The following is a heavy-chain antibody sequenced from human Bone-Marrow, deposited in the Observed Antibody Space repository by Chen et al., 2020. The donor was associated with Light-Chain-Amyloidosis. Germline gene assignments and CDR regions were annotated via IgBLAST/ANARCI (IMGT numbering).Heavy chain of an antibody. D-gene: IGHD2-15*01. CDR1: GGSISSTRYS. CDR3: ARLEVVEGATAINAFDI. J-gene: IGHJ3*02. CDR2: IYHTGNT. V-gene: IGHV4-39*01. Sequence: QLQLQESGPGLVKPSETVSLTCSVSGGSISSTRYSWGWIRQPPGKGLEWVGNIYHTGNTYHNASLKSRVTMSVDTSKDQFSLHVNSVPAADTAIYYCARLEVVEGATAINAFDIWGQGTMVIVSS.